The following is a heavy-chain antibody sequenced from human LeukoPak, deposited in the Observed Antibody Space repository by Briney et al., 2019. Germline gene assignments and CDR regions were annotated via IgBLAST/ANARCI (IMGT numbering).Heavy chain of an antibody. V-gene: IGHV3-7*01. Sequence: GGSLRLSCAASGFTFSSYWMTWVRQAPGKGLEWVANIKEDGSEKNYLESMKGRFTISRDKAKNSLYLQMNSLRAEDTAIYYCARYYYNNDGYSEDAFDIWGQGTMVTVSS. CDR3: ARYYYNNDGYSEDAFDI. CDR1: GFTFSSYW. J-gene: IGHJ3*02. CDR2: IKEDGSEK. D-gene: IGHD3-22*01.